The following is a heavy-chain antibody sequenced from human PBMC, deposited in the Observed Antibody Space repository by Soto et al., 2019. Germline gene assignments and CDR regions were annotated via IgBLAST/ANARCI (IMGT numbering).Heavy chain of an antibody. D-gene: IGHD3-10*01. Sequence: SETLSLTCTVSGGSISSGGYYWSWIRQHSGKGLEWIGYIYYSGSTYYNPSLKTRVTISVDTSKNQFSLKLSSVTAADTAVYYCAREGDYYGSGSYPSVWGQGTTVTVSS. CDR1: GGSISSGGYY. J-gene: IGHJ6*02. CDR2: IYYSGST. V-gene: IGHV4-31*02. CDR3: AREGDYYGSGSYPSV.